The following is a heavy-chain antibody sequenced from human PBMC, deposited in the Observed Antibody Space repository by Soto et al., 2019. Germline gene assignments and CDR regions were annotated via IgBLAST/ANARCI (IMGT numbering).Heavy chain of an antibody. CDR1: GFTVSRYD. D-gene: IGHD5-12*01. J-gene: IGHJ4*02. Sequence: QLVESGGGLLQAGGSTRLSCLASGFTVSRYDMAWVRQAPGKGLVWASIIQTGGATYYTDSAQGRFTISRDNSRNTVYLQMISLRVEDTGVYSCVRVLYDSGVVDFWGQGSPITVS. V-gene: IGHV3-53*01. CDR3: VRVLYDSGVVDF. CDR2: IQTGGAT.